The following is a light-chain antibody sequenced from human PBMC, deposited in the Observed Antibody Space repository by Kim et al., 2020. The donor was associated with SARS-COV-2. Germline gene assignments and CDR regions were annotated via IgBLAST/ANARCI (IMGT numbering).Light chain of an antibody. CDR1: ENIRRAY. Sequence: SSGERVTLSRRASENIRRAYFAWYQQKPGQAPRLLIFGASSRAPGIPDRFSGSGSGKGFTLTINRLEPEDFGVYYCQQYGGSPPVTFGQGTKLEI. J-gene: IGKJ2*01. V-gene: IGKV3-20*01. CDR2: GAS. CDR3: QQYGGSPPVT.